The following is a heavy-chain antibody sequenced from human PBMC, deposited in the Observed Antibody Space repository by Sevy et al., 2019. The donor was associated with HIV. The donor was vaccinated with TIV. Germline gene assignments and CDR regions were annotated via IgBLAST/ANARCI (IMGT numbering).Heavy chain of an antibody. V-gene: IGHV3-30*18. CDR2: ISYDEAHK. J-gene: IGHJ4*02. CDR1: GFTFRTSG. Sequence: GGSLRLSCVTSGFTFRTSGMHWVRQSPGKGLEWVAVISYDEAHKNYADSVKGRFSISKDNSKNTLYLQMSSLRTEDTAVYYCAKLPFTHAGGPDFDYWGQGTLVTVSS. D-gene: IGHD2-15*01. CDR3: AKLPFTHAGGPDFDY.